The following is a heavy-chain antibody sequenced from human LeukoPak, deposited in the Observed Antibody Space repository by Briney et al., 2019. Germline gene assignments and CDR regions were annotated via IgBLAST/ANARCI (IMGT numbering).Heavy chain of an antibody. J-gene: IGHJ4*02. Sequence: ASVKVSCKASGYTFTGYYMHWVRQAPGQGLEWMGWINPNSGGTNYAQKFQGRVTMTRDTSISTAYVELSRLRSDDTAVYYCARVSGYCSSTSCYTKYTFDYWGQGTLVTVSS. CDR2: INPNSGGT. V-gene: IGHV1-2*02. D-gene: IGHD2-2*02. CDR1: GYTFTGYY. CDR3: ARVSGYCSSTSCYTKYTFDY.